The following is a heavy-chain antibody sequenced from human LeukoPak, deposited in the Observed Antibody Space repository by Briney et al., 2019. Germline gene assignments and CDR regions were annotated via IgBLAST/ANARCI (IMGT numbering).Heavy chain of an antibody. CDR1: GFTFSSYG. J-gene: IGHJ4*02. V-gene: IGHV3-23*01. CDR3: AKDLEQWLFYYFDY. D-gene: IGHD6-19*01. Sequence: QPGRSLRLSCAASGFTFSSYGMHWVRQAPGKGLEWVSAISGSGGSTYYADSVKGRFTISRDNSKNTLYLQMNSLRAEDTAVYYCAKDLEQWLFYYFDYWGQGTLVTVSS. CDR2: ISGSGGST.